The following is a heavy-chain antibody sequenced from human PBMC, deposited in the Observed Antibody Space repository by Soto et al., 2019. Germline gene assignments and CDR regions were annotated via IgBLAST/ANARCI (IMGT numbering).Heavy chain of an antibody. D-gene: IGHD6-19*01. V-gene: IGHV1-18*01. J-gene: IGHJ5*02. CDR3: ATAVRQWLVSTFDWFDP. CDR1: CSTVTSYG. Sequence: SVKVSCTASCSTVTSYGISWVRQAPGEGLEWMGWISAYNGNTNYAQKLQGRVTMTTDTSTSTAYMELRSLRSDDTAVYYCATAVRQWLVSTFDWFDPWGQGTLVTVSS. CDR2: ISAYNGNT.